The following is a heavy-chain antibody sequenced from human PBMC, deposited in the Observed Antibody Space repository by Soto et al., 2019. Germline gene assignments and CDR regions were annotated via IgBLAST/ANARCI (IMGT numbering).Heavy chain of an antibody. J-gene: IGHJ3*02. CDR3: AKDPPGLLWFGGVIWDDALDI. V-gene: IGHV3-30*18. CDR1: GFTFSSYG. Sequence: GGSLRLSCAASGFTFSSYGMHWVRQAPGKGLEWVAVISYDGSNKYYADSVKGRFTISRDNSKNTLYLQMNGLRAEDTAVYYCAKDPPGLLWFGGVIWDDALDIWGQGTMVTLSS. D-gene: IGHD3-16*01. CDR2: ISYDGSNK.